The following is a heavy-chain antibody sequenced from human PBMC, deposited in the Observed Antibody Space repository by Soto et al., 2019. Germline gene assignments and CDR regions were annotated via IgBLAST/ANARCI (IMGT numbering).Heavy chain of an antibody. J-gene: IGHJ4*02. CDR2: IWYDGSNE. Sequence: GSLRLSCAASGFTFSSSGMHWVRQAPGKGLEWVAVIWYDGSNEYYADSVKGRFTISRDNSKNTLYLQMNSLRAEDTAVYHCAKMDTAMVLDYWGQGTLVTVSS. D-gene: IGHD5-18*01. CDR1: GFTFSSSG. V-gene: IGHV3-33*06. CDR3: AKMDTAMVLDY.